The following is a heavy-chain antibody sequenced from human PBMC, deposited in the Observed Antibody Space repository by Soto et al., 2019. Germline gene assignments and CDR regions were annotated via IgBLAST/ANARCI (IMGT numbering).Heavy chain of an antibody. CDR2: IKSDGTTT. Sequence: GGSLRLSCTALEFTFSSHWMHWVRQAPGKGLVWVARIKSDGTTTGHADSVKGRFTIFRDNAKNTLYLQMNSLRAEDTAVYYCAKDASLDYYDSSGYYRTYNWFDPWGQGTLVTVSS. J-gene: IGHJ5*02. V-gene: IGHV3-74*01. CDR3: AKDASLDYYDSSGYYRTYNWFDP. CDR1: EFTFSSHW. D-gene: IGHD3-22*01.